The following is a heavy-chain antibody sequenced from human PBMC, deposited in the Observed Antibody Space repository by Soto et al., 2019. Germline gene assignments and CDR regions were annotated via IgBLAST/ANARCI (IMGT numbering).Heavy chain of an antibody. Sequence: QVQLVQSGAAVRKPGASVKVSCKASGYTFSSYTVHWVRQAPGQRLEWLGWINTGNCVTKYSQKFQARVTFSSDTSASTAYRDLSSLRSEDTAVYYCARNNGRLTSFGMGPEPRDVWGQGTTVTVYS. V-gene: IGHV1-3*04. D-gene: IGHD3-3*01. CDR1: GYTFSSYT. CDR2: INTGNCVT. CDR3: ARNNGRLTSFGMGPEPRDV. J-gene: IGHJ6*02.